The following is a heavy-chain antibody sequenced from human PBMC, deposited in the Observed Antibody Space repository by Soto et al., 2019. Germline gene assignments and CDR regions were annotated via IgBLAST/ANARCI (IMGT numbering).Heavy chain of an antibody. D-gene: IGHD1-1*01. Sequence: QVHLVQSGAEVKKPGASVKVACKASGYTFTSYGSTWVRQAPGQGLEWMGWISAHNGNTDYAVKLQGRVIVTRDTSTSTAYMELRSLISDDTPVYYCARGRYGDYWGQGALVTVSS. V-gene: IGHV1-18*01. J-gene: IGHJ4*02. CDR2: ISAHNGNT. CDR1: GYTFTSYG. CDR3: ARGRYGDY.